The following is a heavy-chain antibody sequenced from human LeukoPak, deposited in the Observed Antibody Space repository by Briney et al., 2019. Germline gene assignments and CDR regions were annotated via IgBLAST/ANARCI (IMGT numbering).Heavy chain of an antibody. CDR1: GFTFSSYS. D-gene: IGHD2-2*01. V-gene: IGHV3-21*01. CDR2: ISSSGSYI. Sequence: GGSLRLSCAASGFTFSSYSMNWVRQAPGKGLEWVSSISSSGSYIYYADSVKGRFTISRDNAKNSLYLQMNSLRAEDTAVYYCAREPYCSSTSCQSAAFDYWGQGTLVTVSS. CDR3: AREPYCSSTSCQSAAFDY. J-gene: IGHJ4*02.